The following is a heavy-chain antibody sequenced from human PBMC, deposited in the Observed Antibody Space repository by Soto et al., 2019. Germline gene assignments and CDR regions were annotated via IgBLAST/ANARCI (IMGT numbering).Heavy chain of an antibody. D-gene: IGHD5-12*01. CDR3: ARVNVDIVATNFDY. CDR1: GGSISSSNW. V-gene: IGHV4-4*02. Sequence: SETLSLTCAVSGGSISSSNWWSGVRQPPGKGLEWIGEIYHSGSTNYNPSLKSRVTISVDKSKNQFSLKLSSVTAADTAVYYCARVNVDIVATNFDYWGQGTLVT. CDR2: IYHSGST. J-gene: IGHJ4*02.